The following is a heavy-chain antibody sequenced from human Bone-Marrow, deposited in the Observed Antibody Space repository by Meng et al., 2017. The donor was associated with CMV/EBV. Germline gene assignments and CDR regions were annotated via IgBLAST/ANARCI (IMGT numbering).Heavy chain of an antibody. CDR3: ARDHHDFGDVDRKGLDF. D-gene: IGHD4-17*01. CDR1: CTFSHAD. V-gene: IGHV3-30-3*01. CDR2: IADEGSNK. J-gene: IGHJ4*02. Sequence: CTFSHADMNGVSKAPGKGWEWVAIIADEGSNKYYADSVKGRVTISRDNSNNSLYLEMDSLRIEDAALYFCARDHHDFGDVDRKGLDFWGQGTLVTVSS.